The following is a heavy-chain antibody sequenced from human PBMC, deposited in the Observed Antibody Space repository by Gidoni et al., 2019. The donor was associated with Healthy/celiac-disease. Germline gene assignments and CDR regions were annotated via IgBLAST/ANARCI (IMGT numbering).Heavy chain of an antibody. D-gene: IGHD6-19*01. CDR2: MSSSSSYI. J-gene: IGHJ6*02. CDR3: ARDAWYSSGWYDYYYYGMDV. Sequence: EVQLVESGGGLVKPGGSLRLSCAASGSTFSSYSMNWVRQAPGKGLEWVSSMSSSSSYIYYADSVKGRFTISRDNAKNSLYLQMNSLRAEDTAVYYCARDAWYSSGWYDYYYYGMDVWGQGTTVTVSS. V-gene: IGHV3-21*01. CDR1: GSTFSSYS.